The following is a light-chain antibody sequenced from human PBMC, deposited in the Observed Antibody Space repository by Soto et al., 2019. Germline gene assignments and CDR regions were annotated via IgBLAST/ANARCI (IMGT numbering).Light chain of an antibody. J-gene: IGKJ1*01. V-gene: IGKV3-15*01. CDR3: QHFYNWPRT. CDR2: GAS. CDR1: QSVSSN. Sequence: EIVMTQSPGTLSVSPGERATLSCRASQSVSSNFAWYQQKPGQAPRLLIYGASTRATGIPARFSGSGSETEFTLTISSLQSEDFAVSYCQHFYNWPRTFGQGTKVEIK.